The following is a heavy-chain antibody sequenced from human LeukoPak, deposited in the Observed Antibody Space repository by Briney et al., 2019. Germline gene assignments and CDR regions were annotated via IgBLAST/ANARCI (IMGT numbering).Heavy chain of an antibody. CDR2: INPNSGGT. CDR3: ARAIGLSVSTSCYVH. D-gene: IGHD2-2*01. CDR1: GYTFTGYY. J-gene: IGHJ4*02. Sequence: ASVKVSCKASGYTFTGYYMHWVRQAPGQGLEWMGWINPNSGGTNYAQKFQGRVTMTRDTSASTAYMELSSLRSEDTAVYYCARAIGLSVSTSCYVHWGQGTLVTVSS. V-gene: IGHV1-2*02.